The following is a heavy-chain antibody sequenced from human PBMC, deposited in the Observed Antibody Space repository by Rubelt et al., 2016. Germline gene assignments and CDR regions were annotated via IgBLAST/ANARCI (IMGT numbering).Heavy chain of an antibody. CDR2: ISAYNGNT. CDR1: GYTFTSYG. CDR3: ARDRIRIAARQGWYFDL. V-gene: IGHV1-18*01. J-gene: IGHJ2*01. Sequence: QVQLVQSGAEVKKPGASVKVSCKASGYTFTSYGISWVRQAPGQGLEWMGWISAYNGNTNYAQKLKGRVTMTTDKSTGTAYMGLRSLRSDDTAVYYCARDRIRIAARQGWYFDLWGRGTLVTVSS. D-gene: IGHD6-6*01.